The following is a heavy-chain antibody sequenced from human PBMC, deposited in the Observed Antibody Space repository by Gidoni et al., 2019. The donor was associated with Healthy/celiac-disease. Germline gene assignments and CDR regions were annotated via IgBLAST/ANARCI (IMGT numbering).Heavy chain of an antibody. CDR2: ISSSSSYI. D-gene: IGHD2-15*01. V-gene: IGHV3-21*01. J-gene: IGHJ2*01. Sequence: EWVSSISSSSSYIYYADSVKGRFTISRDNAKNSLYLQMNSLRAEDTAVYYCARDRTTRVVVAASNSLWYFDLWGRGTLVTVSS. CDR3: ARDRTTRVVVAASNSLWYFDL.